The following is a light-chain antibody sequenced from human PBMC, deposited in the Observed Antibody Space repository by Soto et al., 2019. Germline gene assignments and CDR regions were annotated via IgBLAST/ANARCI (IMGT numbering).Light chain of an antibody. CDR1: QSVSSNL. Sequence: ETVLAQSPGTLSFSPGERATLSCRASQSVSSNLLAWYQEKPGQAPRLLIYDASYRATGIPDRFSGSGSGTDFTLTISRLEPEDFAVYYCQQYGSSPRTFGQGTKVDI. CDR3: QQYGSSPRT. J-gene: IGKJ1*01. V-gene: IGKV3-20*01. CDR2: DAS.